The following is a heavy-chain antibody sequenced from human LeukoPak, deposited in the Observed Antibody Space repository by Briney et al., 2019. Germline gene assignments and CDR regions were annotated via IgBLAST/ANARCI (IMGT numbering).Heavy chain of an antibody. CDR3: ASVSSGSYNY. CDR1: GGSISSDGYY. Sequence: PSETLSLTCTVSGGSISSDGYYWSWIRQPPGKGLEWIGYIYYSGSTNYNPSLKSRVTISVDTSKNQFSLKLSSVTAADTAVYYCASVSSGSYNYWGQGTLVTVSS. CDR2: IYYSGST. D-gene: IGHD3-10*01. J-gene: IGHJ4*02. V-gene: IGHV4-61*08.